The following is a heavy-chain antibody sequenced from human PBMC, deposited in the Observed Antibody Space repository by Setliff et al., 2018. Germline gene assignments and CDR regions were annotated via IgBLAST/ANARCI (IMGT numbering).Heavy chain of an antibody. J-gene: IGHJ4*02. Sequence: SETLSLTCTVSGGSISSHYWSWIRQPPGKGLEWIGSIYYSGSTNYNPSLKSRVTISVDTSKNQVFLKLSSVTAADTAVYYCARDAGGTISSAVFDYWGQGTLVTVSS. V-gene: IGHV4-59*11. CDR1: GGSISSHY. CDR3: ARDAGGTISSAVFDY. CDR2: IYYSGST. D-gene: IGHD2-2*01.